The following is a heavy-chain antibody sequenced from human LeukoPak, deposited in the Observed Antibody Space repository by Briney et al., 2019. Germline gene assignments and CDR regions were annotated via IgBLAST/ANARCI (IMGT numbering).Heavy chain of an antibody. D-gene: IGHD3-10*01. V-gene: IGHV3-30*02. Sequence: PGGSLRLSCAAPGFTFSSYGMHWVRQAPGKGLEWVAFIRYDGSNKYYADSVKGRFTISRDNSKNTLYLQMNSLRAEDTAVYYCAKDGARGSGITRYGMDVWGQGTTVTVSS. CDR1: GFTFSSYG. CDR3: AKDGARGSGITRYGMDV. J-gene: IGHJ6*02. CDR2: IRYDGSNK.